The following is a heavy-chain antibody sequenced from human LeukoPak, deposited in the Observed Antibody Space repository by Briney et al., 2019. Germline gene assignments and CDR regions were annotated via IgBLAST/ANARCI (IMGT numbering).Heavy chain of an antibody. CDR3: AMIHWGVTASVGPHLGFDL. CDR2: IGTAGDT. CDR1: GFTFSSYD. J-gene: IGHJ2*01. V-gene: IGHV3-13*01. D-gene: IGHD3-16*01. Sequence: GGSLRLSCAASGFTFSSYDMPWVRQATGKGLKWVSAIGTAGDTYYPGSVKGRFTISRENAKNSLYLQMNSLRAGDTAVYYWAMIHWGVTASVGPHLGFDLWGRGTLVTVSS.